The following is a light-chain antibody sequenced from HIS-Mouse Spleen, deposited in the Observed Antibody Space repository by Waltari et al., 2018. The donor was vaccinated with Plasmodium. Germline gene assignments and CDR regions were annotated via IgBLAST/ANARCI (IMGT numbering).Light chain of an antibody. J-gene: IGLJ3*02. V-gene: IGLV1-47*01. CDR3: AAWDDSLRV. CDR2: RNK. Sequence: QSVLTQPPSESGTPGQRVTISCSGSSSNIGRNYVYWYQQLPGTAPKLLIHRNKQRPSGVPYRFSGSKSGTSASLAISGLRSEDEADYYCAAWDDSLRVFGGGTKLTVL. CDR1: SSNIGRNY.